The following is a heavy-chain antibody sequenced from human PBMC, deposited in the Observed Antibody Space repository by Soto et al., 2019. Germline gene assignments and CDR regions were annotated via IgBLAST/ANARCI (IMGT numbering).Heavy chain of an antibody. CDR3: ARGGVVVVVAATPEYFQH. V-gene: IGHV4-34*01. D-gene: IGHD2-15*01. CDR1: GGSFSGYY. Sequence: SETLSLTCAVYGGSFSGYYWSWIRQPPGKGLEWIGEINHSGSTNYNPSLKSRVTISVDTSKNQFSLKLSSVTAADTAVYYCARGGVVVVVAATPEYFQHWGQGTLVTVSS. J-gene: IGHJ1*01. CDR2: INHSGST.